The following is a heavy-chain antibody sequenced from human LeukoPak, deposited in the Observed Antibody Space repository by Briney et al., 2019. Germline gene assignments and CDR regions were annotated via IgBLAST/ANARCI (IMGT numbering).Heavy chain of an antibody. D-gene: IGHD3-9*01. V-gene: IGHV4-39*01. Sequence: SETLSLTCTVSGGSVDSSYYWAWIRQSPGKGLEWIGSIFHMGHTYYNPSLKSRVTISVDTSKNQFSLKLSSVTAADTAVYDCARHILERAGWFDPWGQGTLVTVSS. J-gene: IGHJ5*02. CDR3: ARHILERAGWFDP. CDR2: IFHMGHT. CDR1: GGSVDSSYY.